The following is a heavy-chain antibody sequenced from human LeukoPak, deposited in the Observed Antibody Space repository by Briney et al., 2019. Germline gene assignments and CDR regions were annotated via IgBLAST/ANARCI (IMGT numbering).Heavy chain of an antibody. V-gene: IGHV4-4*07. CDR3: ARGAGYQLPIDWFDP. J-gene: IGHJ5*02. Sequence: SETLSLTCTVSGGSISSYYWSWIRQPAGKGLEWIGRIYTSGSTNYNPSLKSRVTMSVDTSKNQFSLKLSSVTAAGTAVYYCARGAGYQLPIDWFDPWGQGTLVTVSS. CDR2: IYTSGST. CDR1: GGSISSYY. D-gene: IGHD2-2*01.